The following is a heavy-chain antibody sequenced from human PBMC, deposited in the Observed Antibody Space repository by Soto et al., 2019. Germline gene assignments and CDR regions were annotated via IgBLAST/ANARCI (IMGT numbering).Heavy chain of an antibody. D-gene: IGHD3-22*01. CDR2: SSAYNGNT. CDR1: GYPFTTYG. CDR3: ARMNYYDSSGSYDFDY. J-gene: IGHJ4*02. V-gene: IGHV1-18*04. Sequence: ASAKVSCKASGYPFTTYGISWVRQAPGQGLEWMGWSSAYNGNTNYAQKLQGRVTMTTDTSTSTAYMELRSLRSDDTAVYYCARMNYYDSSGSYDFDYWGQGTMVTVSS.